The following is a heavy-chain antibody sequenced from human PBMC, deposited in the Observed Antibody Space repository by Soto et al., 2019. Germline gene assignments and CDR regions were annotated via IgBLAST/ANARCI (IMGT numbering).Heavy chain of an antibody. CDR1: GFSFSSHW. CDR2: MKGDGSTA. CDR3: ARGIPGHYGIDI. D-gene: IGHD3-10*01. J-gene: IGHJ3*02. Sequence: AQLLESGGGFVQPGGSLRLSCAGSGFSFSSHWMHWVRQAPGKGLVWVSRMKGDGSTANYADSVKGRLTISRDNARNTVYLQMNSLRVDDTAVYYCARGIPGHYGIDIWGQGTMVTVSS. V-gene: IGHV3-74*01.